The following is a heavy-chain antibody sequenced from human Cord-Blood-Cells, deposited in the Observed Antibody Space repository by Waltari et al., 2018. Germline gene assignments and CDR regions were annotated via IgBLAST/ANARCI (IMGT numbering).Heavy chain of an antibody. Sequence: QVQLQQWGAGLLKPSETLSLTCAVYGGSFSGYYWSWIRQLPGKGLEWIGEINHSGSTNYNPSLKSRVTISVDTSKNQFSLKLSSVTAADTAVYYCARGYGSGTRYGMDVWGQGTTVTVSS. V-gene: IGHV4-34*01. J-gene: IGHJ6*02. CDR1: GGSFSGYY. D-gene: IGHD3-10*01. CDR3: ARGYGSGTRYGMDV. CDR2: INHSGST.